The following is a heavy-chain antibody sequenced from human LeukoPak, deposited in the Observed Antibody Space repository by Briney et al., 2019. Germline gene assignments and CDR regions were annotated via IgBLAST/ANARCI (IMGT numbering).Heavy chain of an antibody. V-gene: IGHV4-39*07. CDR1: GGSISSSGHY. Sequence: SETLSLTCSVSGGSISSSGHYWGWIRQSPEKGLDWIGSIYSNGNTYYNTSVKSRVTISVDTSKNQFSLKLTSVTAAETAVYYCARSATVTTGYFDYWGQGALVTVSS. D-gene: IGHD4-17*01. CDR3: ARSATVTTGYFDY. CDR2: IYSNGNT. J-gene: IGHJ4*02.